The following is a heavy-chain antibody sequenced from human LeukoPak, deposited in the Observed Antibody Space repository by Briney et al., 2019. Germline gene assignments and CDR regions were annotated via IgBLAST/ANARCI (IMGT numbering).Heavy chain of an antibody. D-gene: IGHD3-22*01. CDR1: GFTFSNYA. V-gene: IGHV3-23*01. Sequence: GGSLRLSCAASGFTFSNYALTWVRQAPGKGLEWVSGISGSGDNTYNADSVKGRFTISRDNSKNTLYLQMNSLRAEDTAIYYCAKGYDASGYYFGVGFDVWGQGTMVTVSS. CDR2: ISGSGDNT. J-gene: IGHJ3*01. CDR3: AKGYDASGYYFGVGFDV.